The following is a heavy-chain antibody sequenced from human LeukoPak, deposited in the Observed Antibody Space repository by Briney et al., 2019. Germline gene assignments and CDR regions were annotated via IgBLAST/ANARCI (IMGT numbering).Heavy chain of an antibody. CDR1: GGSFSGYY. CDR2: INHSGST. CDR3: ARGYYYDSSGYYLTAVIAFDI. D-gene: IGHD3-22*01. Sequence: PSETLSLTCAVYGGSFSGYYWSWIRQPPGKGREWIGEINHSGSTNYNPSLKSRVTISVDTSKNQFSLKLSSVTAADTAVYYCARGYYYDSSGYYLTAVIAFDIWGQGTMVTVSS. V-gene: IGHV4-34*01. J-gene: IGHJ3*02.